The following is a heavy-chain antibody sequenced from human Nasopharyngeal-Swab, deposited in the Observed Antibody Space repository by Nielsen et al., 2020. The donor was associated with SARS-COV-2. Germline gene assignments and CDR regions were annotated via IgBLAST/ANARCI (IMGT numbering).Heavy chain of an antibody. CDR3: ARDGMIRGVIKNWFDP. J-gene: IGHJ5*02. CDR1: GGSISTYY. CDR2: IYYTGST. V-gene: IGHV4-59*13. Sequence: SETLSLTCTVSGGSISTYYWSWIRQPPGEGLEWIGYIYYTGSTNYNPSLKSRVTISADTSKNQFSLKLSSVTAADTAVYYCARDGMIRGVIKNWFDPWGQGTLVTVSS. D-gene: IGHD3-10*01.